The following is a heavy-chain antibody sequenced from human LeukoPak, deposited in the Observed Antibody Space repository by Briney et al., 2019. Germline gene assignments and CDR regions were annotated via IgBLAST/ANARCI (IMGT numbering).Heavy chain of an antibody. V-gene: IGHV4-34*01. CDR2: INHSGST. D-gene: IGHD5-18*01. CDR1: GGSFSGYY. J-gene: IGHJ4*02. CDR3: ARGLAYSSRFGYFDY. Sequence: SETLSLTCAVYGGSFSGYYWSWIRQPPGKGLEWIGEINHSGSTNYNPSLKSRVTISVDTSKNQFSLKLSSVTAADTAVYYCARGLAYSSRFGYFDYWGQGTLVTVSS.